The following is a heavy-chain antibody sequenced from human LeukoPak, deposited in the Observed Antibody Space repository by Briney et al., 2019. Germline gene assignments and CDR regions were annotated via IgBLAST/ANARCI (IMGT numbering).Heavy chain of an antibody. V-gene: IGHV3-74*01. Sequence: GGSLRLSCAASGFTFTSYWMHWVRQAPGKWLVWVSLINTDGSSTNYADSVKGRFTISRDNAKNTLYLQMNSLRAEDTAVYYCARAQNSWGQGTLVTVSS. CDR2: INTDGSST. J-gene: IGHJ4*02. CDR1: GFTFTSYW. CDR3: ARAQNS.